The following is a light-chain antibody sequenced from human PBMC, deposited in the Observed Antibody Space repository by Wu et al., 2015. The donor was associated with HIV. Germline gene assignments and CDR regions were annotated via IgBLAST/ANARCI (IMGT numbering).Light chain of an antibody. CDR3: QQYNYWPS. CDR2: GPS. J-gene: IGKJ4*01. CDR1: QSVNTK. V-gene: IGKV3-15*01. Sequence: EVVMTQFPATLSVSAGDRATLSCRASQSVNTKVGWYQQKPGQAPRLLVYGPSTRATDFTLTITSLQSEDFAVYFCQQYNYWPSFGGGTKVEL.